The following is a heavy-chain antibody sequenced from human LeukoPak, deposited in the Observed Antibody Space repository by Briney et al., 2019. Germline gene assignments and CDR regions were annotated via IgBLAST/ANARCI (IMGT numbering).Heavy chain of an antibody. J-gene: IGHJ3*01. D-gene: IGHD3-16*01. CDR1: GFTFTTYW. V-gene: IGHV3-74*01. CDR2: INTDGSNT. CDR3: ARDFLHLGG. Sequence: GGSLRLSCAASGFTFTTYWMSWVRQLPGKGLVWVSRINTDGSNTNYADSVKGRFTISRDNAKNTLYLQMSSLRAEDTAVYYCARDFLHLGGWGQGTMVTVSS.